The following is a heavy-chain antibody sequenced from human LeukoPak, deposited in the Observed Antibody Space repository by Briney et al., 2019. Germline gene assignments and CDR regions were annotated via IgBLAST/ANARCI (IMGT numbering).Heavy chain of an antibody. V-gene: IGHV4-59*12. CDR1: GGSISSYY. Sequence: SETLSLTCTVSGGSISSYYWSWIRQPPGKGLEWIGYIYYSGSTNYNPSLKSRVTISVDTSKNQFSLKLSSVTAADTAVYYCASWGVTIFGVVIDYWGQGTLVTVSS. D-gene: IGHD3-3*01. CDR2: IYYSGST. CDR3: ASWGVTIFGVVIDY. J-gene: IGHJ4*02.